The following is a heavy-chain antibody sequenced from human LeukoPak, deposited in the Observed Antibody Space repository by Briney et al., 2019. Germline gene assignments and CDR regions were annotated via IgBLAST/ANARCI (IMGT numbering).Heavy chain of an antibody. CDR3: AREEEDTAMRTYYFDY. CDR2: INGGGVNT. J-gene: IGHJ4*02. CDR1: GFTFSSYA. Sequence: GGSLRLSCAASGFTFSSYAMSWVRQAPGKGLEWVSTINGGGVNTHYADSVGGRFTISRDNSKNTLFLQMNSLRAEDTAVYYCAREEEDTAMRTYYFDYWGQGTLVTVSS. V-gene: IGHV3-23*01. D-gene: IGHD5-18*01.